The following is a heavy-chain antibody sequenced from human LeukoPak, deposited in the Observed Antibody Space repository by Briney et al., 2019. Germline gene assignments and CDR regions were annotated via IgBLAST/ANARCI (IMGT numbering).Heavy chain of an antibody. V-gene: IGHV7-4-1*02. CDR1: GYTFTSYA. Sequence: ASVKVSCKASGYTFTSYAMNWVRQAPGQGLEWMGWINTNTGNPTYAQGFTGRFVFSLDTSVSTAYLQISSLKAEDTAVYYCARDYRWREPGFDAFDIWGQGTMVTVSS. J-gene: IGHJ3*02. D-gene: IGHD1-26*01. CDR2: INTNTGNP. CDR3: ARDYRWREPGFDAFDI.